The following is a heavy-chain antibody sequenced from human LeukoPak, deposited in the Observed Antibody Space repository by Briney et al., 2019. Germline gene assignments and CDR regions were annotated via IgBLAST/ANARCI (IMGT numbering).Heavy chain of an antibody. CDR1: GFTFSSYE. J-gene: IGHJ4*02. D-gene: IGHD3-22*01. CDR3: ARGGWNKFDY. V-gene: IGHV4-59*01. CDR2: IFYSGTT. Sequence: TGGSLRLSCAASGFTFSSYEMNWIRQPPGKGLEWIGFIFYSGTTNYNPSLKSRVTISVDTSKNQFSLKLSSVTAADTAVYYCARGGWNKFDYWGQGTLVTVSS.